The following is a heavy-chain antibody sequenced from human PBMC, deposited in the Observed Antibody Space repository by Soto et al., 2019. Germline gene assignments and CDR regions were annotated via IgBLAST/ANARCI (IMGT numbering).Heavy chain of an antibody. CDR2: ISHSGVST. V-gene: IGHV3-23*01. J-gene: IGHJ4*02. CDR1: GFTFSSNT. D-gene: IGHD1-26*01. Sequence: EVQLLESGGDLVQPGGSLRLSCVASGFTFSSNTMGWVRQAPGRGLEWVSVISHSGVSTYYADSVKGRFTISGDNSKLTLYLQMTSLRAEDTAIYYCAKDKLPRGSYSVFDYWGQGTLVTVSS. CDR3: AKDKLPRGSYSVFDY.